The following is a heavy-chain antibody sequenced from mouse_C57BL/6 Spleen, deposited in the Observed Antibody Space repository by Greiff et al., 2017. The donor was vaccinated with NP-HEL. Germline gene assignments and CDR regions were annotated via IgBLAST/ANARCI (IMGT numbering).Heavy chain of an antibody. Sequence: QVQLQQSGAELVRPGTSVKVSCKASGYAFTNYLIEWVKQRPGQGLEWIGVINPGSGGTNYNEKFKGKATLTADKSSRTAYMQLSSLTSEDSAVYFCARTTVVAYDFDYWGQGTTLTVSS. CDR1: GYAFTNYL. V-gene: IGHV1-54*01. D-gene: IGHD1-1*01. CDR3: ARTTVVAYDFDY. J-gene: IGHJ2*01. CDR2: INPGSGGT.